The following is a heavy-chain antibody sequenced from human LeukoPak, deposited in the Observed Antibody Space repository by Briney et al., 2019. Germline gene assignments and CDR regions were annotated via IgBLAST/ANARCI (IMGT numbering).Heavy chain of an antibody. Sequence: ASVKVSCKASGYTFTGYYMHWVRQAPGQGLEWMGWINPNSGGTNYAQKFQGRVTMTRDTSISTAYMELSRLRSDDTAVYYCARDGGGWGGGQIDFWGQGTLVTVSS. D-gene: IGHD2-15*01. CDR2: INPNSGGT. J-gene: IGHJ4*02. CDR1: GYTFTGYY. CDR3: ARDGGGWGGGQIDF. V-gene: IGHV1-2*02.